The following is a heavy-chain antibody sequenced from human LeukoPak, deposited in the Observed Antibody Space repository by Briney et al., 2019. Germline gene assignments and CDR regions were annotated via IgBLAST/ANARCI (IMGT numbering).Heavy chain of an antibody. CDR3: ARGEVVGLYCSSTSCYGPFDY. CDR1: GGTFSSYA. J-gene: IGHJ4*02. CDR2: IIPIFGTA. D-gene: IGHD2-2*01. V-gene: IGHV1-69*13. Sequence: SVKVSCKASGGTFSSYAISWVRQAPRQGLEWMGGIIPIFGTANYAQKFQGRVTITADESTSTAYMELSSLRSEDTAVYYCARGEVVGLYCSSTSCYGPFDYWGQGTLVTVSS.